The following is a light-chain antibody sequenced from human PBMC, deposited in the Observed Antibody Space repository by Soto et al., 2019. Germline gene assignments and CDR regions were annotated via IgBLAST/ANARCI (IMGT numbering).Light chain of an antibody. V-gene: IGLV1-44*01. CDR2: YDN. J-gene: IGLJ1*01. CDR3: AAWDDSLNGRV. CDR1: NSNIGSNT. Sequence: QSVLTQPPSASGTPGQRVTISCSGSNSNIGSNTVNWYQQLPGTAPKLLIYYDNLRPSGVPDRISGSKSGTSASLAISGLLSDDDADYYCAAWDDSLNGRVFGTGTKVTVL.